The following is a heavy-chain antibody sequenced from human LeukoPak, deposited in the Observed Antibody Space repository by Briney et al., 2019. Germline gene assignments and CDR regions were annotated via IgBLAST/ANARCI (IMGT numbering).Heavy chain of an antibody. V-gene: IGHV4-39*07. CDR3: ASTYGDYGAFDI. CDR2: IYYSGST. D-gene: IGHD4-17*01. J-gene: IGHJ3*02. Sequence: PSETLSLTCTVSGGSISSSSYYWGWIRQPPGKGLEWIGSIYYSGSTYYNPSLKSRVTISVDTSKNQFSLKLSSVTAADTAVYYCASTYGDYGAFDIWGQGTMVTVSS. CDR1: GGSISSSSYY.